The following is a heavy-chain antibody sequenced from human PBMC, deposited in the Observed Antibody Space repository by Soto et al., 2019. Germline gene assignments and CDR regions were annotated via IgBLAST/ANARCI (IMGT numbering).Heavy chain of an antibody. V-gene: IGHV1-8*01. J-gene: IGHJ6*02. CDR1: GYTFTSYD. Sequence: ASVKVSCKASGYTFTSYDINWVRQATGQGLEWMGWMNPNSGNTGYAQKVQGRVTMTRNTSISTAYMELSSLRSEDTAVYYCARVASGYYYTRHYYYYGMDVWGQGTTVTVSS. CDR2: MNPNSGNT. D-gene: IGHD3-22*01. CDR3: ARVASGYYYTRHYYYYGMDV.